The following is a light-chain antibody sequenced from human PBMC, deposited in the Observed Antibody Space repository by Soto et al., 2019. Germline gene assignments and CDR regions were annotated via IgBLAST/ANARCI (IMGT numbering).Light chain of an antibody. CDR3: QQYNSYS. V-gene: IGKV1-5*01. CDR1: QSISNW. Sequence: DIQMTQSPSTLPASVGDRVTITCRASQSISNWLAWYQQKAGTAPKLLIYHASTLESGVPSRFSGSGSGTEFTLTISCLQPDDFAPYYCQQYNSYSFGQGTKVEMK. J-gene: IGKJ1*01. CDR2: HAS.